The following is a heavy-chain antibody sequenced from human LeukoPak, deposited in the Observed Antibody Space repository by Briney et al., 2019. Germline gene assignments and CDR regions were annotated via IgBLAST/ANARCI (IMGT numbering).Heavy chain of an antibody. Sequence: ASVKVSCKASGYTFTSYGISWVRQAPGQGLEWMGWISAYNGNTNYAQKLQGRVTTTTDTSTSTAYMELRSLRSDDTAVYYCASPSSGYYTFDYWGQGTLVTVSS. D-gene: IGHD3-22*01. J-gene: IGHJ4*02. CDR3: ASPSSGYYTFDY. V-gene: IGHV1-18*01. CDR1: GYTFTSYG. CDR2: ISAYNGNT.